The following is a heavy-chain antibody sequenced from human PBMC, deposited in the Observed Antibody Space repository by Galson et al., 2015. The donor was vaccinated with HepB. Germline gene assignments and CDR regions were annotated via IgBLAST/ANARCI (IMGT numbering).Heavy chain of an antibody. CDR2: IIPILGIA. V-gene: IGHV1-69*04. D-gene: IGHD6-13*01. Sequence: SVKVSCKASGGTFSSYAISWVRQAPGQGLEWMGRIIPILGIANYAQKFQGRVTITADKSTSTAYMELSSLRSEDTAVYYCARDTAIAAAGNFDYWGQGTLVTVSS. CDR1: GGTFSSYA. J-gene: IGHJ4*02. CDR3: ARDTAIAAAGNFDY.